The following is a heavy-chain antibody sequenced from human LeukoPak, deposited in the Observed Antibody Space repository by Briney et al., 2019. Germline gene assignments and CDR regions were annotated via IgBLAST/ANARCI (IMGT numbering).Heavy chain of an antibody. CDR2: ISFDGSTK. CDR1: GFTFSSYG. D-gene: IGHD3-10*01. J-gene: IGHJ4*01. V-gene: IGHV3-30*19. CDR3: AGDDGSGSSYPEPPVDY. Sequence: GGSLRLSCAASGFTFSSYGMHWVRQAPGKGLEWVAVISFDGSTKYYADSVKGRFTISRDNSKNMLYLQMNNLRAEDTAVYFCAGDDGSGSSYPEPPVDYWGHGTLVTVSS.